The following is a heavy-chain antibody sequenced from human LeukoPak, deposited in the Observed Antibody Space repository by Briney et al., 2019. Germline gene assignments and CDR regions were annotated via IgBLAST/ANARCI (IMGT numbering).Heavy chain of an antibody. CDR3: AKDRLGAMMYFDF. CDR1: GFTFSTYG. V-gene: IGHV3-23*01. D-gene: IGHD2-2*01. J-gene: IGHJ4*02. Sequence: GGTLRLSCEASGFTFSTYGMSWARQAPGKGLEWVSDMSGSGGSTYYAESVKGRVTISRDNSKNTLYLQVNSLRVEDTAVYYCAKDRLGAMMYFDFWGQGTLVTVSS. CDR2: MSGSGGST.